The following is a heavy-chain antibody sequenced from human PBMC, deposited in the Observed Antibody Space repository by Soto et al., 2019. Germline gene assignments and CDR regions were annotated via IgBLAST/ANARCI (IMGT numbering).Heavy chain of an antibody. D-gene: IGHD6-6*01. CDR2: ISGSDDST. Sequence: PGGSLRLSCAASGFTFSSYAMSWVRQAPGKGLEWVSVISGSDDSTYYADSVKGRFTISRDNSKNTLYLQMNSLRAEDTAVYYCAKRSGSSTFDPWGQGTLVTVSS. CDR3: AKRSGSSTFDP. CDR1: GFTFSSYA. J-gene: IGHJ5*02. V-gene: IGHV3-23*01.